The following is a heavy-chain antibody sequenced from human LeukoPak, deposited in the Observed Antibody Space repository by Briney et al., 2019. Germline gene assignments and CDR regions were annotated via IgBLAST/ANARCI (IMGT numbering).Heavy chain of an antibody. D-gene: IGHD5-18*01. CDR1: GGTFSSYA. Sequence: SVRVSCKASGGTFSSYAISWVRQAPGQGLEWMGGIIPIFGTANYAQKFQGRVTITTDESTSTAYMELSSLRSEDTAVYYCARGRVKYSYGYESNYWGQGTLVTVSS. J-gene: IGHJ4*02. CDR2: IIPIFGTA. CDR3: ARGRVKYSYGYESNY. V-gene: IGHV1-69*05.